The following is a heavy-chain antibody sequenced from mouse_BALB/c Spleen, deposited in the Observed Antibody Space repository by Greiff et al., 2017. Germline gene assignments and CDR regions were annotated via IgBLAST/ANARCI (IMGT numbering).Heavy chain of an antibody. CDR2: IRNKANGYTT. Sequence: EVKLMESGGGLVQPGGSLRLSCATSGFTFTDYYMSWVRQPPGKALEWLGFIRNKANGYTTEYSASVKGRFTISRDNSHSILYLQMNTLRAEDSATYYCARDSYGSSYDAMDYWGQGTSVTVSS. J-gene: IGHJ4*01. V-gene: IGHV7-3*02. CDR3: ARDSYGSSYDAMDY. CDR1: GFTFTDYY. D-gene: IGHD1-1*01.